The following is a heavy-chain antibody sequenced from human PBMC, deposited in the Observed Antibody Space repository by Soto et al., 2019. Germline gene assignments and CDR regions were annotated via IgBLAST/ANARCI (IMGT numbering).Heavy chain of an antibody. CDR3: PRGESMAAAVDY. J-gene: IGHJ4*01. V-gene: IGHV3-11*06. CDR1: GFTFSDSY. Sequence: GGSLRLCCAASGFTFSDSYMIWIRQAPGKGLEWVSYISGSSSYIKYADSVKGRFTISRDNAKNSLYLQMNSLRAEDTAMYYCPRGESMAAAVDYWGHGTQVTDSS. CDR2: ISGSSSYI. D-gene: IGHD2-15*01.